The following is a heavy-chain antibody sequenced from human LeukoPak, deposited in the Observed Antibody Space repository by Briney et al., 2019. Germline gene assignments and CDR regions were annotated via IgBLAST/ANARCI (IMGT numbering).Heavy chain of an antibody. V-gene: IGHV1-8*03. J-gene: IGHJ3*02. CDR3: ARRVGYAAFDI. Sequence: ASVKVSCKSSGYTLTDNHLYWLRQAPGQGLEWMGWLNPNSGNTGYAQKFQDRVTITRNTSISTAYMELSSLRSEDTAVYYCARRVGYAAFDIWGQGTMVTVPS. D-gene: IGHD3-16*01. CDR2: LNPNSGNT. CDR1: GYTLTDNH.